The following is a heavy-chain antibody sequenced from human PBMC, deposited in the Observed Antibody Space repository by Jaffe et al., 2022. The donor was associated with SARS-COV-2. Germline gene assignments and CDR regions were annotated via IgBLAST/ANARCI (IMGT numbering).Heavy chain of an antibody. V-gene: IGHV1-46*04. D-gene: IGHD6-19*01. CDR2: IDPSNGRT. CDR3: AKEAVATGGNSAFDP. J-gene: IGHJ5*02. CDR1: GYTFTSYL. Sequence: QVLLVQSGAEMKKPGASVKVSCKASGYTFTSYLVHWVRQAPGQGLEWMATIDPSNGRTNYAQKLQGRLTLTRDTSTSTVYMDLSSLTSKDTAIYYCAKEAVATGGNSAFDPWGQGSLVTVSS.